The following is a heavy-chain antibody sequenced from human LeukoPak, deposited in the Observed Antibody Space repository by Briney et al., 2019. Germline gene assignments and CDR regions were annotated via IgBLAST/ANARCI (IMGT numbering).Heavy chain of an antibody. CDR1: GGSVYTSDYY. CDR3: ARVFDS. Sequence: SETLSLTCTVSGGSVYTSDYYWGWVRQPPGKGPEWIGDIFYTGKTNYNPSLKSRVSISIDTSKNQFSLKLTSVTAANTAVYYCARVFDSWGQGTLVTVSS. J-gene: IGHJ4*02. V-gene: IGHV4-39*07. CDR2: IFYTGKT.